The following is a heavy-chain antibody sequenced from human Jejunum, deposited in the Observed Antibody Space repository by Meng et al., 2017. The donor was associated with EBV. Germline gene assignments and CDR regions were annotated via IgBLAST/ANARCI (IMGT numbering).Heavy chain of an antibody. Sequence: QVQLVQFGGEVKKPGASVKISCRASGYTFTTYGIHWLRQAPGERLELMGWINTGNGDTLYAQKFQGRVTITRDTSANTVYMDLSSLLSEDTAMYYCARDERLGPYYFEYWGQGTLVTVSS. CDR3: ARDERLGPYYFEY. D-gene: IGHD1-1*01. J-gene: IGHJ4*02. V-gene: IGHV1-3*04. CDR2: INTGNGDT. CDR1: GYTFTTYG.